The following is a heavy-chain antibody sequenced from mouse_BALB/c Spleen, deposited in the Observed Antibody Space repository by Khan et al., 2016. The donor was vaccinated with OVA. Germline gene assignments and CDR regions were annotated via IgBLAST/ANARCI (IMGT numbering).Heavy chain of an antibody. D-gene: IGHD1-1*01. CDR2: IYPGDGNT. V-gene: IGHV1-87*01. CDR1: GYTFTSYW. Sequence: QVQLKESGTELARPGASVKLSCKASGYTFTSYWMQWVKQRPGQGLEWIGAIYPGDGNTRYTQQFKGKATLTADKSSSTAYMQLSSLASEDSAVYFCVRGGITTGYFDYWGQGTTLTVSS. CDR3: VRGGITTGYFDY. J-gene: IGHJ2*01.